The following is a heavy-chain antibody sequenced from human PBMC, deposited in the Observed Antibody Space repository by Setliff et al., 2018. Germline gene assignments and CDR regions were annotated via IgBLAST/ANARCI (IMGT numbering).Heavy chain of an antibody. D-gene: IGHD2-15*01. CDR3: TRALAEGSPAY. V-gene: IGHV3-21*01. CDR2: ISSSGSFQ. J-gene: IGHJ4*02. Sequence: GGSLRLSCAASGFTVTSNYMSWVRQAPGKGLEWVSSISSSGSFQFYADSVKGRFTISRDNANNSVSLQMNSLRAEDSGVYYCTRALAEGSPAYWGQGTLVTVSS. CDR1: GFTVTSNY.